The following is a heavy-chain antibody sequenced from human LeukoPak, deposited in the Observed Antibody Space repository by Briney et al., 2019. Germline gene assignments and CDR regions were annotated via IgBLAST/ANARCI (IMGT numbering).Heavy chain of an antibody. J-gene: IGHJ6*03. CDR2: TYYRSKWYN. D-gene: IGHD6-19*01. CDR1: GDSVSSNSAA. V-gene: IGHV6-1*01. CDR3: ARGGGDSSGWYFDYYYYYMDV. Sequence: SQTLSLTCAISGDSVSSNSAAWNWIRQSPSRGFEWLGRTYYRSKWYNDYAVSVKSRITINPDTSKNQFSLQLNSVTPEDTAVYYCARGGGDSSGWYFDYYYYYMDVWGKGTTVTISS.